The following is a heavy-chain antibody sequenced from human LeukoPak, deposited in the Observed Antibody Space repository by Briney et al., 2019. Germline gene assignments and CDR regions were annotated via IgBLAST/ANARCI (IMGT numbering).Heavy chain of an antibody. CDR1: GFTFDDYA. D-gene: IGHD3-10*01. J-gene: IGHJ4*02. Sequence: GGSLRLSCAASGFTFDDYAMHWVRQAPGKGLEWVSGISWNSGSIGYADSVKGRFTTSRDNAKNSLYLQMNSLRAEDTALYYCAKDTNYGSGGFDYWGQGTLVTVSS. V-gene: IGHV3-9*01. CDR3: AKDTNYGSGGFDY. CDR2: ISWNSGSI.